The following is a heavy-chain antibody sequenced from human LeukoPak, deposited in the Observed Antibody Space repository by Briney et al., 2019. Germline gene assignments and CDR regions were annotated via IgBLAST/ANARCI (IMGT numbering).Heavy chain of an antibody. V-gene: IGHV1-2*02. CDR2: FNPNSGGT. D-gene: IGHD5-18*01. CDR1: EYTFTGYY. Sequence: ASVKVSCKASEYTFTGYYMHWVRQAPGQGLEWMGWFNPNSGGTNYAQKFQGRVTMTRDTSISTAYMELSRPRSDDTAVYYCARVEGTAMLEFNPWGQGTLVTVSP. J-gene: IGHJ5*02. CDR3: ARVEGTAMLEFNP.